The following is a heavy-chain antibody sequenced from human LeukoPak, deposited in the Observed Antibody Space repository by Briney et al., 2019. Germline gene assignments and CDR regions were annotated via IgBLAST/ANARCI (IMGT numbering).Heavy chain of an antibody. CDR2: INPNSGGT. CDR1: GYTFTGYY. V-gene: IGHV1-2*06. CDR3: ARESSSGWTDLDY. Sequence: GASVKVSCKASGYTFTGYYMHWVRQAPGQGLEWMGRINPNSGGTNYAQKFQGRVTMTRDTSISTAYMELSRLRSDDTAVYYCARESSSGWTDLDYWSQGTLVTVSS. D-gene: IGHD6-19*01. J-gene: IGHJ4*02.